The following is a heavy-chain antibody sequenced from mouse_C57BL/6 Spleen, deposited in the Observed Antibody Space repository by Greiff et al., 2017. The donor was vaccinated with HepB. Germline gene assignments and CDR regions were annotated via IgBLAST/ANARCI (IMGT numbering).Heavy chain of an antibody. J-gene: IGHJ1*03. CDR1: GYTFTSYW. V-gene: IGHV1-52*01. Sequence: QVQLQQPGAELVRPGSSVKLSCKASGYTFTSYWMHWVKQRPIQGLEWIGNIDPSDSETHYNQKFKDKATLTVYKSSSTAYMQLSSLTSEDSAVYYCARRGSAYGYFDVWGTGTTVTVSS. CDR3: ARRGSAYGYFDV. CDR2: IDPSDSET.